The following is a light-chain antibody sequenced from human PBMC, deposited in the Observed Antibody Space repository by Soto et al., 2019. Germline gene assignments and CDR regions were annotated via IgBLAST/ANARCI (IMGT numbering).Light chain of an antibody. CDR1: SSDVGSYNF. CDR3: CSDAGSSTGV. CDR2: EGS. J-gene: IGLJ1*01. V-gene: IGLV2-23*01. Sequence: QSALTQPASVSGSPGQSITISCTGTSSDVGSYNFVSWYQQHPGKAPKVMIYEGSKRPSGVSNRFSGSKSGNTASLTISGLHAEDEADYYCCSDAGSSTGVFGTGTKVTVL.